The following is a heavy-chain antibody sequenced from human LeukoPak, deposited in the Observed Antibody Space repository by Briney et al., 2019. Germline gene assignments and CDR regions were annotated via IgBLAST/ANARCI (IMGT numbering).Heavy chain of an antibody. Sequence: ASVKASCKASGYTFTSYYMHWVRQAPGQGLEWMGIINPSGGSTSYAQKFQGRVTMTRGMSTSTVYMELSSLRSEDTAVYYCARGEEMATICNYWGQGTLVTVSS. CDR1: GYTFTSYY. CDR2: INPSGGST. CDR3: ARGEEMATICNY. J-gene: IGHJ4*02. V-gene: IGHV1-46*01. D-gene: IGHD5-24*01.